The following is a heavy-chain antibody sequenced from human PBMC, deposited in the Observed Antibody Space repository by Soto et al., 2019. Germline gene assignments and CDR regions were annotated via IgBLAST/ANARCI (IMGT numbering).Heavy chain of an antibody. D-gene: IGHD6-19*01. CDR2: IYYSGST. V-gene: IGHV4-59*01. J-gene: IGHJ3*02. CDR1: GGSISSYY. Sequence: SDTLSVTWTVSGGSISSYYWSWIRQPPGKGLEWIGYIYYSGSTNYNPSLKSRVTISVDTSKNQFSLKLSSVTAADTAVYYCARGDSSGWYDAFDIWGQGTMVTVSS. CDR3: ARGDSSGWYDAFDI.